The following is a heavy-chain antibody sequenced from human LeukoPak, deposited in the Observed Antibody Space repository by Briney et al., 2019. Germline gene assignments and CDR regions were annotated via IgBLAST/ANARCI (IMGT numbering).Heavy chain of an antibody. Sequence: GGSLRLSCTVSGFTVSSNSMSWVRQAPGKGLEWVSFIYSDNTHYSDSVKGRFTISRDNSKNTLYLQMDSLRAEDTAVYYCARRAGAYSHPYDYWGQGTPVTVSS. CDR3: ARRAGAYSHPYDY. V-gene: IGHV3-53*01. J-gene: IGHJ4*02. CDR2: IYSDNT. CDR1: GFTVSSNS. D-gene: IGHD4/OR15-4a*01.